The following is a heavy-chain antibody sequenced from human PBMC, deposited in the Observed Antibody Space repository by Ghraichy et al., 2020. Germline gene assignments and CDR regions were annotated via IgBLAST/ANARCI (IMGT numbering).Heavy chain of an antibody. CDR1: GGSISSSSYY. J-gene: IGHJ6*02. CDR2: IYYSGST. D-gene: IGHD2-2*01. Sequence: SETLSLTCTVSGGSISSSSYYWGWIRQPPGKGLEWIGSIYYSGSTYYNPSLKSRVTISVDTSKNQFSLKLSSLTAADTAVYYCARLHCSSTSCPERSYYYYGMDVWGQGTTVTVSS. CDR3: ARLHCSSTSCPERSYYYYGMDV. V-gene: IGHV4-39*01.